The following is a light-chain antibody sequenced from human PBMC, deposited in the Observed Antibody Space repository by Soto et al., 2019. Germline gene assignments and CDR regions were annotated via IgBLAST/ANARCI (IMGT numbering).Light chain of an antibody. CDR1: SSNIGAGFD. V-gene: IGLV1-40*01. CDR2: DNN. CDR3: QSYDSSLLHVV. Sequence: QSVLTQPPSVSGAPGQRVTISCTGSSSNIGAGFDVHWYQHLRGTAPKLLIYDNNNRPSGVPDRFSGSKSGTSASLAITGLQAEDEADYYCQSYDSSLLHVVFGGGNKLTVL. J-gene: IGLJ2*01.